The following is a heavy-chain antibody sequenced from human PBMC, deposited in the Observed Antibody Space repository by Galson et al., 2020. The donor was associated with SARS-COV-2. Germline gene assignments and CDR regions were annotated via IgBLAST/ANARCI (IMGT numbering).Heavy chain of an antibody. Sequence: SQTLSLTCAHPGGSFSGYNWCGIREPPQKGLGWIGEIKSSGSTTYNPSPKSRVTISVETSKNHFSLKLSSVTAADTAVYYCAREENFFLVVTATRMCYFDYWGRGTLATVSS. CDR3: AREENFFLVVTATRMCYFDY. D-gene: IGHD2-21*02. CDR1: GGSFSGYN. J-gene: IGHJ4*02. V-gene: IGHV4-34*01. CDR2: IKSSGST.